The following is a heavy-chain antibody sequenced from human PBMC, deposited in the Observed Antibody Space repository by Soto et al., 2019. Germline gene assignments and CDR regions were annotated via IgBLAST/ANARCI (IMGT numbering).Heavy chain of an antibody. CDR2: IYWDDDK. D-gene: IGHD4-17*01. CDR3: AHYFCGDYEGNWFDP. CDR1: GFSLSTSGVG. V-gene: IGHV2-5*02. Sequence: QITLKESGPPLVKPTQTLTLTCTFSGFSLSTSGVGVGWIRQPPGKALEWLALIYWDDDKRYSPSLKSRLTSTKDSSKSQVVHTMTNMDPVDTATYYCAHYFCGDYEGNWFDPWGQGTLVTVSS. J-gene: IGHJ5*02.